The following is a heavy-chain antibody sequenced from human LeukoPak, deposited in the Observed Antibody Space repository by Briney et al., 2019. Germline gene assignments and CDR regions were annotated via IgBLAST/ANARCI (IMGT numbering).Heavy chain of an antibody. CDR3: ARVELGFPDL. CDR2: IYTSGST. V-gene: IGHV4-61*02. CDR1: GGSISSGSYY. Sequence: SQTLSFTCTVSGGSISSGSYYWSWIRQPAGKGLEWIGRIYTSGSTNYNPSLKSRVTISVDTSKNQFSLKLSSVTAADTAVYYCARVELGFPDLWGQGTMVTVSS. J-gene: IGHJ3*01. D-gene: IGHD1-7*01.